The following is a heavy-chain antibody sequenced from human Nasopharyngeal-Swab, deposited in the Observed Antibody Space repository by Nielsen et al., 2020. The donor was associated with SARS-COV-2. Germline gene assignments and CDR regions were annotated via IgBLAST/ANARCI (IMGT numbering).Heavy chain of an antibody. D-gene: IGHD3-3*01. Sequence: WIRQPPGKALEWLAPLFSNYEKSYSTSLKSRLTISKDTSKSQVVLTMTNMDPVDTATYYCARIEGSITIFGVVMWYFDYWGQGTLVTVSS. V-gene: IGHV2-26*01. J-gene: IGHJ4*02. CDR2: LFSNYEK. CDR3: ARIEGSITIFGVVMWYFDY.